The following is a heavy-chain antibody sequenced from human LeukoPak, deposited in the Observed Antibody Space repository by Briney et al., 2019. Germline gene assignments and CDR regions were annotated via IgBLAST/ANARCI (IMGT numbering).Heavy chain of an antibody. Sequence: GGSLRLSCAASGFTFSSYSMNWVRQAPGKGLEWVSYISSSSSTIYYADSVKGRFTISRDNAKNSLYLQMNSLRAEDTAVYYCARDRNRRYCSSTSCPRDAFDIWGQGTMVTVSS. CDR3: ARDRNRRYCSSTSCPRDAFDI. D-gene: IGHD2-2*01. CDR1: GFTFSSYS. J-gene: IGHJ3*02. CDR2: ISSSSSTI. V-gene: IGHV3-48*04.